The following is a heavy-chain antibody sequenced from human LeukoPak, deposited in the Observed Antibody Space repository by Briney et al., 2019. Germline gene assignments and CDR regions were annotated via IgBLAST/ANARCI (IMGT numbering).Heavy chain of an antibody. J-gene: IGHJ4*02. CDR2: ISASNGKT. Sequence: ASVKVSCKASGYTFTNYGFSWVRQAPGQGPEWMGWISASNGKTNYAQKFQGRVTLTRDTSASTAYMDLRSLRSDDTAVYFCARSGYSFGYHYFDLWGQGTLVTVSS. D-gene: IGHD5-18*01. CDR3: ARSGYSFGYHYFDL. CDR1: GYTFTNYG. V-gene: IGHV1-18*01.